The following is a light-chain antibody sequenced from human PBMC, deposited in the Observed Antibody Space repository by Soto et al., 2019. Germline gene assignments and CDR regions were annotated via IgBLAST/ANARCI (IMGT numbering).Light chain of an antibody. CDR3: CSYTSCSTYV. V-gene: IGLV2-14*03. J-gene: IGLJ1*01. CDR2: DVS. CDR1: SIDVGGTNH. Sequence: QSVLTKPASVSGSPGQSITISCSGTSIDVGGTNHVSWYLQHTGEAPKLIMYDVSNRPSGVSDRFFGSKADNTATLTVSWLQAEDEADYYCCSYTSCSTYVFGTGTKLTVL.